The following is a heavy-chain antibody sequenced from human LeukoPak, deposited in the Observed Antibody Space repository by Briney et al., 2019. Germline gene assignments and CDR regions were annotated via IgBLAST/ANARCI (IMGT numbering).Heavy chain of an antibody. CDR3: ARGAFGVFPPATYYYYMDV. Sequence: SVKVSCKASGGTFGRYVISWVRQAPGQGLEWMGGIIPIFGAANYAQKFQGRVTITADESTITAYMELSSLRSEDTAVYYCARGAFGVFPPATYYYYMDVWGKGTTVTVSS. CDR1: GGTFGRYV. V-gene: IGHV1-69*13. D-gene: IGHD3-3*01. J-gene: IGHJ6*03. CDR2: IIPIFGAA.